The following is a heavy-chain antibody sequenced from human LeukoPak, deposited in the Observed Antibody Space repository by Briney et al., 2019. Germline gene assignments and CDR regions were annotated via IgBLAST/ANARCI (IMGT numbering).Heavy chain of an antibody. D-gene: IGHD1-14*01. CDR2: ISYDGSNK. J-gene: IGHJ4*02. CDR3: AKRGPRRSPSIGTDSDY. Sequence: GGSLRLSCAASGFTFSSYGMHWVRQAPGKGLEWVAVISYDGSNKYYADSVKGRFTISRDNSKNTLYLQMNSLRAEDTAVYYCAKRGPRRSPSIGTDSDYWGQGTLVTVSS. CDR1: GFTFSSYG. V-gene: IGHV3-30*18.